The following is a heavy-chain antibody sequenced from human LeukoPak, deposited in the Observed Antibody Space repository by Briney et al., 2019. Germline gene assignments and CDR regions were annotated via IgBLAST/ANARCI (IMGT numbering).Heavy chain of an antibody. V-gene: IGHV3-30*02. Sequence: GGSLRLSCAASGFTFSSYGMHWVRQAPGKGLEWVAFKQNDGSTTFYAESVKGRFTISRDNSKNTLYLQMNSLRAEDTAVYYCARERDSSGYYLGYFDYWGQGTLVTVSS. CDR1: GFTFSSYG. D-gene: IGHD3-22*01. J-gene: IGHJ4*02. CDR3: ARERDSSGYYLGYFDY. CDR2: KQNDGSTT.